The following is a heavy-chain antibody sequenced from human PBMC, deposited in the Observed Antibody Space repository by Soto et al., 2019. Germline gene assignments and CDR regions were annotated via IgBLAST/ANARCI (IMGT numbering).Heavy chain of an antibody. D-gene: IGHD2-2*01. V-gene: IGHV4-61*08. J-gene: IGHJ6*02. Sequence: SETLSLTCAVSGGSVSSSVQYWSWIRQPPGKGLEWIGNIYYSGSTNYNPSLKSRVTISVDTSKNQFSLKLSSVTAADTAVYYCARDLRGSSTSRPWNYYGMDVWGQGTTVTVS. CDR2: IYYSGST. CDR1: GGSVSSSVQY. CDR3: ARDLRGSSTSRPWNYYGMDV.